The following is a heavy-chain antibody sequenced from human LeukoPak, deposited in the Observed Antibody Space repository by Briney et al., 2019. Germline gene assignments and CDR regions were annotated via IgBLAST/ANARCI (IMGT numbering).Heavy chain of an antibody. J-gene: IGHJ5*02. CDR1: GYTFTSYD. V-gene: IGHV1-18*01. D-gene: IGHD6-13*01. CDR3: AREGDIAAGGWFDP. Sequence: ASVKVSCKASGYTFTSYDISWVRQAPEQGLEWMGWISAYNGNTNYAQKLQGRVTMTTDTSTSTAYMELRSLRSDDTAVYYCAREGDIAAGGWFDPWGQGTLVTVSS. CDR2: ISAYNGNT.